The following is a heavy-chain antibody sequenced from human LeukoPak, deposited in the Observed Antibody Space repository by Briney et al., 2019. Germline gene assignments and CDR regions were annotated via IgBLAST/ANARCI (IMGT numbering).Heavy chain of an antibody. Sequence: PGRSVRLSCAASGFNFSSYRMHWVRQAPGKGLELVAVISYDGSNKYYADSEKGRFTISRDIPKNTLYLQMTSLRAEDTAVYYCAKNSDCSSTSCYSYYHGMDVWGQGTTVTVSS. CDR3: AKNSDCSSTSCYSYYHGMDV. CDR1: GFNFSSYR. D-gene: IGHD2-2*01. CDR2: ISYDGSNK. J-gene: IGHJ6*02. V-gene: IGHV3-30*18.